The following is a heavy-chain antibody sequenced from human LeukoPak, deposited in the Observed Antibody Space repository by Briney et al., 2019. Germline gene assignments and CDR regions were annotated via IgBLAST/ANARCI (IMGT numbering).Heavy chain of an antibody. CDR1: GGTFSSYA. CDR3: ARDNYPYGMDV. CDR2: MNPNSGNT. V-gene: IGHV1-8*02. J-gene: IGHJ6*02. Sequence: ASVKVSCKASGGTFSSYAISWVRQAPGQGLEWMGWMNPNSGNTGYAQKFRGRVTMTRNTSIRTAYMELSSLRSEDTAVYYCARDNYPYGMDVWGQGTTVTVSS. D-gene: IGHD5-24*01.